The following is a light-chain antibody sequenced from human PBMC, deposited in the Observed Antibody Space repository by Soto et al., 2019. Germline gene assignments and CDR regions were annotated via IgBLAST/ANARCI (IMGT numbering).Light chain of an antibody. V-gene: IGKV1-12*01. J-gene: IGKJ3*01. CDR3: QQTNSLPFT. CDR2: TAS. CDR1: QGISTW. Sequence: IQMTQSPSSVSASVGDRVTITCRASQGISTWLDWYQQKPGKAPKLLIYTASKLQSGVPSSFSGSGSGADFPLTISSLKPEDLESYYRQQTNSLPFTFGTGTNVDIK.